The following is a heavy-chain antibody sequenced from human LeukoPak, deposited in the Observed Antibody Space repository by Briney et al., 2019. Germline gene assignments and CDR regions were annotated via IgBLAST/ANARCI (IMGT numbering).Heavy chain of an antibody. CDR1: GFTFTNYW. Sequence: SLKIPCQTSGFTFTNYWIGWVRELPGEGLEWMGIIYPSDSDTKYSPSFRGQVTMSADKSTRTSYLQWGNLTASDTAMYFCARGDASMATGFNYWGQGTLVTVFS. V-gene: IGHV5-51*01. CDR2: IYPSDSDT. J-gene: IGHJ4*01. CDR3: ARGDASMATGFNY. D-gene: IGHD6-6*01.